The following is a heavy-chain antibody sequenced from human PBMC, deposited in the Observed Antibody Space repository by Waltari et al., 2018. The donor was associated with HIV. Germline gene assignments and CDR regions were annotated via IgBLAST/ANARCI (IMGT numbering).Heavy chain of an antibody. V-gene: IGHV4-39*01. CDR2: IYYSGSP. Sequence: QLQLQESGPGLVKPSETLSLTCTVSGGSISSSSYYWGWIRQPPGKGLEWIGSIYYSGSPCDNPSLKSRVTISVDTSKNQFSLKLSSVTAADTAVYYCVRLGAGLAAAGTFDYWGQGTLVTVSS. D-gene: IGHD6-13*01. J-gene: IGHJ4*02. CDR1: GGSISSSSYY. CDR3: VRLGAGLAAAGTFDY.